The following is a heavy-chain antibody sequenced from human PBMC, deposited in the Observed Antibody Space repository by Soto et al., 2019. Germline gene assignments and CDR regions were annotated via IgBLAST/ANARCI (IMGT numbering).Heavy chain of an antibody. J-gene: IGHJ5*02. CDR3: AMAYSSIKYWFDT. CDR2: IIPIFGTS. Sequence: SVKVSCKASGGTFSSCIITWVRQAPGQGLEWMGCIIPIFGTSTYAENFQDRVTITADEPTTTAYMELSRLRSEDTAVYYCAMAYSSIKYWFDTGGQGTLVTVSS. V-gene: IGHV1-69*13. CDR1: GGTFSSCI. D-gene: IGHD6-13*01.